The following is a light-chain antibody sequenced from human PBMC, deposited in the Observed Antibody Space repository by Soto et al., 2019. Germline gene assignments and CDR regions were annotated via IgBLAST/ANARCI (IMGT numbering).Light chain of an antibody. CDR2: RSD. V-gene: IGLV1-47*01. J-gene: IGLJ2*01. CDR1: SSNIGSNH. CDR3: SARDDSLSGVV. Sequence: QSVLTQPPSTSGTPGQRVTISCSGSSSNIGSNHVYLYQQFPGMAPKLLMYRSDQRPTGVPDRFSGSKPGTSASLAISGLRSDDEADYYCSARDDSLSGVVFGGGTKLTVL.